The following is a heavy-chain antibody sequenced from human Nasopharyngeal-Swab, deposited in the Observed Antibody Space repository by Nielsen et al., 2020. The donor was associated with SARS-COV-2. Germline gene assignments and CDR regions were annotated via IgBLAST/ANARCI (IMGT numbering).Heavy chain of an antibody. CDR2: IDPTDSYT. Sequence: GESLKISCKGSGYSFTSYWISWVRQMPGKGLAWMGRIDPTDSYTNYSPSFQGHVTISADKSLSTAYLQWSNLKASDTAMYYCARRWYHYYFMDVWGKGTTVTVSS. V-gene: IGHV5-10-1*01. J-gene: IGHJ6*03. CDR1: GYSFTSYW. CDR3: ARRWYHYYFMDV. D-gene: IGHD6-13*01.